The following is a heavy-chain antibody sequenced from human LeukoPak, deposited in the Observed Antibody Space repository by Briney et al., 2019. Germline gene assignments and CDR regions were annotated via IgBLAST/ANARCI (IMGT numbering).Heavy chain of an antibody. J-gene: IGHJ4*02. CDR3: ARDDYDILTGYQIFDY. Sequence: ASVKVSCKASGYTFTGYYMHWVRQAPGQGLEWMGRINPNSGGTNYEQKFQGRVTMTRDTSISTAYMELSRLRSDDTAVYYCARDDYDILTGYQIFDYWGQGTLVTVSS. D-gene: IGHD3-9*01. V-gene: IGHV1-2*06. CDR1: GYTFTGYY. CDR2: INPNSGGT.